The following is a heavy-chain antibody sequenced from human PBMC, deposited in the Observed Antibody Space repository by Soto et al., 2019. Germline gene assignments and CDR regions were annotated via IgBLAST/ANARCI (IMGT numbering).Heavy chain of an antibody. V-gene: IGHV3-23*01. Sequence: GGSLRLSCAASGFTFSSYAMSWVRQAPGKGLEWVSAISGSGGSTYYADSVKGRFTISRDNSKNTLYLQMNSLRAEDTAVYYCAKEGSRGATPNVRYHYGMDVWGQGTTVTVSS. CDR2: ISGSGGST. CDR3: AKEGSRGATPNVRYHYGMDV. D-gene: IGHD1-26*01. CDR1: GFTFSSYA. J-gene: IGHJ6*02.